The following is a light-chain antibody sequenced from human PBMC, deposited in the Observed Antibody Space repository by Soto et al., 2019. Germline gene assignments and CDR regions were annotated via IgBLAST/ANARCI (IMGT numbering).Light chain of an antibody. V-gene: IGKV1-5*01. CDR3: QQCNALWT. CDR2: DVS. J-gene: IGKJ1*01. CDR1: QTISSW. Sequence: DIQMTQSPSTLSASVGDRVTITCRASQTISSWLAWYQQKPGKAPKLLIYDVSTLGSGVPSRFSVSGSGTDFTLTISGLHPDDFATYYWQQCNALWTFGQGTKVEIK.